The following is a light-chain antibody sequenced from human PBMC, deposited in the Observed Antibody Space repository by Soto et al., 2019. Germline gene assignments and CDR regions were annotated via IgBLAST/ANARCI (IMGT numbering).Light chain of an antibody. V-gene: IGKV3-15*01. CDR3: QQHSHWPPWT. CDR2: GAS. CDR1: QSVSSN. J-gene: IGKJ1*01. Sequence: EIVMTQSPATLSVSPGDRATLSCRASQSVSSNLAWYQQKPGQAPRLVVYGASSRATGIPARFRGSGSGTEFTLTISSLEPEDFAVYYCQQHSHWPPWTFGQGTKVDIK.